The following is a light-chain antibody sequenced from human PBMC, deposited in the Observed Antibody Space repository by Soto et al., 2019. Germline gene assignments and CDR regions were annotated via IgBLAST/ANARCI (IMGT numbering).Light chain of an antibody. CDR2: DAS. V-gene: IGKV3-20*01. CDR1: QSVSSY. CDR3: QQYGSSAPIT. J-gene: IGKJ5*01. Sequence: EIVLTQSPATLSLSRGERATLSCRASQSVSSYLAWYQQKPGQAPRLLIYDASIRATGIPDRFSGSGSETDFTLTISRLEPEDFALYYCQQYGSSAPITFGQGTRLEIK.